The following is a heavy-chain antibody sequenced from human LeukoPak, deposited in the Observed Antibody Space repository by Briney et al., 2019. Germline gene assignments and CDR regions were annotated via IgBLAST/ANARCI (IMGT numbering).Heavy chain of an antibody. CDR2: IYSGGST. Sequence: PGRSLRLSCAASGFTVSSNYMSWVRQAPGKGLEWVSVIYSGGSTYYADSVKGRFTISRDNSKNTLYLQMNSLRAEDTAVYYCARDHPDCSSTSCYKTLDYWGQGTLVTVSS. J-gene: IGHJ4*02. D-gene: IGHD2-2*02. V-gene: IGHV3-66*01. CDR1: GFTVSSNY. CDR3: ARDHPDCSSTSCYKTLDY.